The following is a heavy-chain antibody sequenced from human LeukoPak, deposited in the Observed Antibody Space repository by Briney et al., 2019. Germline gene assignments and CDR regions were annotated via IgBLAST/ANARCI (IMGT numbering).Heavy chain of an antibody. V-gene: IGHV3-48*01. CDR3: ARDPPNWGFGY. J-gene: IGHJ4*02. CDR2: ISSSSSMM. Sequence: GGSLRLSCAASGFTFSDYSMNWVRQTPGKGLEWISYISSSSSMMYYADSVKGRFIISRDNAKKSLYLRMNSLRVEDTAVYYCARDPPNWGFGYWGQGTLVTVSS. D-gene: IGHD7-27*01. CDR1: GFTFSDYS.